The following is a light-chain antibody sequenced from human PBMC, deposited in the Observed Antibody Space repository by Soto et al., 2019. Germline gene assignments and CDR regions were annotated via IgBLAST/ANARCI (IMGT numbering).Light chain of an antibody. CDR3: TSYTSSITYV. CDR2: EVS. CDR1: SSNIGGNS. J-gene: IGLJ1*01. Sequence: QSVMTQPPSVSAAPGQRVTISCSGSSSNIGGNSVSWYQQLPGTAPKLMIYEVSNRPSGVSNRFSGSKSGNTASLTISGLQAEDEADYYCTSYTSSITYVFGTGTKLTVL. V-gene: IGLV2-14*03.